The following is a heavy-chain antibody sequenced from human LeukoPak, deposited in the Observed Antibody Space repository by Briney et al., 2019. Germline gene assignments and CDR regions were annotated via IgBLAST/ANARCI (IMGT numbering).Heavy chain of an antibody. CDR3: AKDPSLSYDSSGYYYHY. Sequence: GGSLRLSCAASGFTFSSYAMSWVRQAPGKGLEWVSGISGSGGNTYYADSVKGRFTISRDNSKNSLYLQMNSLRAEDTAVYYCAKDPSLSYDSSGYYYHYWCQGTLVTVSS. J-gene: IGHJ4*02. CDR2: ISGSGGNT. CDR1: GFTFSSYA. D-gene: IGHD3-22*01. V-gene: IGHV3-23*01.